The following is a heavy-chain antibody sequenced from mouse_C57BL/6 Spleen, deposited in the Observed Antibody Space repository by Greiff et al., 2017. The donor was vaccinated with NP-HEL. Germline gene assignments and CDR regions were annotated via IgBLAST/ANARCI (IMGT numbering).Heavy chain of an antibody. CDR2: IDPETGGT. D-gene: IGHD1-1*01. J-gene: IGHJ2*01. V-gene: IGHV1-15*01. Sequence: QVQLQQSGAELVRPGASVTLSCKASGYTFTDYEMHWVKQTPVHGLEWIGAIDPETGGTAYNQKFKGKAILTADKSSSTAYMELRSLTSEDSAVYYSRVLITTVVATDYWGQGTTLTVSS. CDR1: GYTFTDYE. CDR3: RVLITTVVATDY.